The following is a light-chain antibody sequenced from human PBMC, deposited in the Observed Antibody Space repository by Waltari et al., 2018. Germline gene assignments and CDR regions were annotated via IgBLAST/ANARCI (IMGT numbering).Light chain of an antibody. CDR1: SSDVGGYNY. Sequence: QSALTQPASVSGSPGQSLTLSCTGTSSDVGGYNYVSWYQQHPGKAPKLTIYDVTNRPSGVSNRFSGSKSGNTASLTISGLQAEDEADYYCSSYTSSSTLVVFGGGTKLTVL. V-gene: IGLV2-14*03. CDR3: SSYTSSSTLVV. J-gene: IGLJ2*01. CDR2: DVT.